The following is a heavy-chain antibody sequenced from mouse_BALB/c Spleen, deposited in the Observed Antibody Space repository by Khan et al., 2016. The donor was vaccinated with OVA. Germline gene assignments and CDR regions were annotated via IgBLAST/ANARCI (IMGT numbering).Heavy chain of an antibody. D-gene: IGHD2-10*01. Sequence: QIQLVQSGPELKKPGETVKISCKASGYSFTNYGMNWVKQSPGKALKWMGWINTYTGEPTYADDFKGRFAFSLETSASTAYLQINNLKNEDTATYFCARPPYFSYTLDHWGQGTSVTASS. CDR3: ARPPYFSYTLDH. CDR2: INTYTGEP. J-gene: IGHJ4*01. CDR1: GYSFTNYG. V-gene: IGHV9-3-1*01.